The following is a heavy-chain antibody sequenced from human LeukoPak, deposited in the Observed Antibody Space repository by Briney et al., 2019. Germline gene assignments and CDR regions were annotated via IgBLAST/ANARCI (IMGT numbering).Heavy chain of an antibody. CDR1: GFTFSSYA. V-gene: IGHV3-23*01. CDR2: ISGSGGST. CDR3: AKDHPMYYDFWSGLDY. D-gene: IGHD3-3*01. J-gene: IGHJ4*02. Sequence: SGGSLRLSCAASGFTFSSYAMSWVRQAPGKGLEWVSAISGSGGSTYYADSVKGRFTISGDNSKNTLYLQMNSLRAEDTAVYYCAKDHPMYYDFWSGLDYWGQGTLVTVSS.